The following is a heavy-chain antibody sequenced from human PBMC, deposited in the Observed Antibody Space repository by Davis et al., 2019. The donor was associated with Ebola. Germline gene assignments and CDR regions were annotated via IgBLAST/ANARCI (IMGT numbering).Heavy chain of an antibody. V-gene: IGHV5-51*01. CDR2: IFPADSDT. Sequence: PGGSLRLSCKGSGYSFTTNWIGWVRQMPGKGLEWMGIIFPADSDTRYSPSFQGQVTISADKSISTAYLQWSSLKASDTAMYYCARQCTSCPNGGFDPWGQGTLVTVSS. CDR1: GYSFTTNW. D-gene: IGHD2-2*01. CDR3: ARQCTSCPNGGFDP. J-gene: IGHJ5*02.